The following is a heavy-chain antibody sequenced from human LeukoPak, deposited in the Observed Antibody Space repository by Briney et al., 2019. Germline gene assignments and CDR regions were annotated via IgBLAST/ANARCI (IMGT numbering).Heavy chain of an antibody. CDR1: GYTFSDHY. J-gene: IGHJ4*02. CDR3: ARDLGGNSFDY. CDR2: IKPGSGGT. V-gene: IGHV1-2*02. D-gene: IGHD4-23*01. Sequence: GASVKVSCKASGYTFSDHYMHWVRQAPGQGREWMGWIKPGSGGTNYVQKFKGRVTMTRDMSISTAYMELSSLRSDDTAVYYCARDLGGNSFDYWGQGTLVTVSS.